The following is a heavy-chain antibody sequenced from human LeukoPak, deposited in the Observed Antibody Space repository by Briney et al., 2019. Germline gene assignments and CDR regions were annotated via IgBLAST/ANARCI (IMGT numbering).Heavy chain of an antibody. CDR2: IYYSGST. D-gene: IGHD5-12*01. J-gene: IGHJ3*02. Sequence: SETPSLTCTVSGGSISSYYWSWIRQPPGKGLEWIGYIYYSGSTNYNPSLKSRVTISVDTSKNQFSLKLSSVTAADTAVYYCAARSVDIVTRGAFXIWGQGTMVTVS. CDR1: GGSISSYY. CDR3: AARSVDIVTRGAFXI. V-gene: IGHV4-59*01.